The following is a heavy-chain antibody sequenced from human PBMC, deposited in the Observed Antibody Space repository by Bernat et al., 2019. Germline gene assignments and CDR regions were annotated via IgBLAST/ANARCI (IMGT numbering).Heavy chain of an antibody. CDR2: IYYSGST. J-gene: IGHJ6*02. CDR1: GGSINSGGYY. CDR3: ASRSPYYYYGMDV. V-gene: IGHV4-31*03. Sequence: QVQLQESGPGLVKPSQTLSLTCTVSGGSINSGGYYWSWIRQRPGKGLDWIGNIYYSGSTYYNPSLKSRVTISVDTSKNQFFLKLSSVTAADTAVYYCASRSPYYYYGMDVWGQGTTVTVSS.